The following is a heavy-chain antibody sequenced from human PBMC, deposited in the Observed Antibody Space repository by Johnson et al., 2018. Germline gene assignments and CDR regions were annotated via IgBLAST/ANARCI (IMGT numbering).Heavy chain of an antibody. V-gene: IGHV3-74*01. J-gene: IGHJ3*02. CDR1: GFTFSSYW. CDR3: ATANSHAFDM. D-gene: IGHD4-23*01. CDR2: IISDGSST. Sequence: VQLQESGGGLVQPGGSLRLSCAASGFTFSSYWMHWVRQAPGKGLVWVSRIISDGSSTSYADSVKGRFTISRDNAKNTLYLQMNSLRADDTAVYYCATANSHAFDMWGQGTMVTVSS.